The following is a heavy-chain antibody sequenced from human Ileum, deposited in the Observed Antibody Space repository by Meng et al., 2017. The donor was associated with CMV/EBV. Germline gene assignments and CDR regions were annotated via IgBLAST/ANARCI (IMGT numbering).Heavy chain of an antibody. Sequence: SETLSLTCTVSGASVTTYYWSWIRQPPGEGLEWIGYIYYSGSTDYNPSLKSRVTISIDTSKNQFSLMLTSVTAADTAVYYCARARIERWLQGYYYYGLDVWGQGTMVTVSS. CDR1: GASVTTYY. CDR2: IYYSGST. D-gene: IGHD5-24*01. CDR3: ARARIERWLQGYYYYGLDV. J-gene: IGHJ6*02. V-gene: IGHV4-59*02.